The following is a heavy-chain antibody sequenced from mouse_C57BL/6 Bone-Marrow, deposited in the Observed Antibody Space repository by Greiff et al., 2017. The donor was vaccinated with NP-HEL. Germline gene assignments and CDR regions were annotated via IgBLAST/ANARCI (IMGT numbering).Heavy chain of an antibody. V-gene: IGHV1-62-2*01. CDR2: FYPGSGSI. CDR1: GYTFTEYT. D-gene: IGHD2-1*01. J-gene: IGHJ3*01. CDR3: ARHEDWALYGSLAWFAY. Sequence: VQLQQSGAELVKPGASVKLSCKASGYTFTEYTIHWVKQRSGQGLEWIGWFYPGSGSIKYNEKFKDKATLTADKSSSTVYMELSRLTSEDSAVYFCARHEDWALYGSLAWFAYWGQGTLVTGSA.